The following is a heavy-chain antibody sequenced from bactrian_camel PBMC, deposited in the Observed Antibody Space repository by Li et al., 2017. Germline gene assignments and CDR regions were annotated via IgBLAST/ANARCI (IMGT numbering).Heavy chain of an antibody. D-gene: IGHD4*01. V-gene: IGHV3S6*01. CDR1: GFTFTDYA. CDR3: AAERWLCLATINGDDYHY. Sequence: QLVESGGGLVQPGGSLRLSCAVSGFTFTDYAMTWVRQAPGKGLEWVSGIYSDGSNTYYADSVKGRFTISTDNAKNTLYLQMNSLKPEDTAMYYCAAERWLCLATINGDDYHYWGQGTQVTVS. J-gene: IGHJ4*01. CDR2: IYSDGSNT.